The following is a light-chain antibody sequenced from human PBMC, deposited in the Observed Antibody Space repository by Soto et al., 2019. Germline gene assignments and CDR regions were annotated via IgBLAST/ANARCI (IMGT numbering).Light chain of an antibody. CDR3: SSYTSSNTLV. CDR1: SSDIGGYNY. CDR2: EVT. V-gene: IGLV2-14*01. Sequence: QSVLTQPASVSGSPGQSITISCTGGSSDIGGYNYVSWFQQHPGKVPKLMIYEVTNQPSGVSNRFSGSKSGSTASLTISGLQAEDEADYYCSSYTSSNTLVFGTGTKVTVL. J-gene: IGLJ1*01.